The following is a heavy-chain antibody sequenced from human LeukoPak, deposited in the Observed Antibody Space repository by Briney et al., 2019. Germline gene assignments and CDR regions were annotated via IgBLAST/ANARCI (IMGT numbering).Heavy chain of an antibody. Sequence: GGSLRLSCAASGFTFSSYGMNWVRQAPGKGLEWVAVIWYDGSNKYYADSVKGRFTISRDNSKNTLYLQMNSLRAEDTAVYYCARGVGYDSSGHFDCWGQGTLVTVS. V-gene: IGHV3-33*01. CDR2: IWYDGSNK. CDR3: ARGVGYDSSGHFDC. J-gene: IGHJ4*02. CDR1: GFTFSSYG. D-gene: IGHD3-22*01.